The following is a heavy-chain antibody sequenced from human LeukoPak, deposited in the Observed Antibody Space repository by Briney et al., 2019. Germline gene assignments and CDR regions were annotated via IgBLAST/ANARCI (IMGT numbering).Heavy chain of an antibody. Sequence: PSETLSLTCTVSGGSISTYYWNWIRQPPGKGLEWIGYIYYSGSTNYNPSLKSRVTILVDTSRNQFSLKLSSVTAADTAVYYCARSRGYSYGFDYWGQGTLVTVSS. D-gene: IGHD5-18*01. J-gene: IGHJ4*02. CDR3: ARSRGYSYGFDY. CDR1: GGSISTYY. V-gene: IGHV4-59*01. CDR2: IYYSGST.